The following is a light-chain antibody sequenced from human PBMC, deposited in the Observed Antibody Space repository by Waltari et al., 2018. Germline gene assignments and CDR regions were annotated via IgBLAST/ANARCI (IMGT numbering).Light chain of an antibody. V-gene: IGLV2-14*01. CDR1: SSDVGGFNY. J-gene: IGLJ1*01. CDR2: EVS. CDR3: SSFTSSSVYV. Sequence: QSALTQPASVSGSPGQSITISCTGTSSDVGGFNYVSWYQQHPGKAPNLMIYEVSNRPSGVSSRFSVSKSGNTASLTISGLQAEDESDYYCSSFTSSSVYVFGTGTKVTVL.